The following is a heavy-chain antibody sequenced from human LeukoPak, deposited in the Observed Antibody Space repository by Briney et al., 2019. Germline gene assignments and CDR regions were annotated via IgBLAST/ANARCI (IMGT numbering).Heavy chain of an antibody. CDR2: ISGSGGST. Sequence: PGGSLRLSCAASGFTFSSYAMSWVRQAPGKGLEWVSAISGSGGSTYYADSVKGRFIISRGNSKNTLYLQMNSLRAEDTAVYYCAKVGFPVYYYYYMDVWGKGTTVTVSS. CDR3: AKVGFPVYYYYYMDV. V-gene: IGHV3-23*01. CDR1: GFTFSSYA. J-gene: IGHJ6*03.